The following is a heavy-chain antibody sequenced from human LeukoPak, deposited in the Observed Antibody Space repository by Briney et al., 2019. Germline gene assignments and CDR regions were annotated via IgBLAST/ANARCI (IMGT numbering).Heavy chain of an antibody. V-gene: IGHV4-39*07. CDR3: ARDRSGYDILTGYYCFDY. CDR1: GGSISSYY. CDR2: IYYSGST. J-gene: IGHJ4*02. D-gene: IGHD3-9*01. Sequence: SETLSLTCTVSGGSISSYYWGWIRQPPGKGLEWIGSIYYSGSTYYNPSLKSRVTISVDTSKNQFSLKLSSVTAADTAVYYCARDRSGYDILTGYYCFDYWGQGTLVTVSS.